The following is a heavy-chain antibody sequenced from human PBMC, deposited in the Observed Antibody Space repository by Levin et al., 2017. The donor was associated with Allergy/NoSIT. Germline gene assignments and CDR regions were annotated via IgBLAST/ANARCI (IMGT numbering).Heavy chain of an antibody. CDR2: IIPIFGTA. J-gene: IGHJ6*02. D-gene: IGHD3-22*01. V-gene: IGHV1-69*01. CDR1: GGTFSSYA. Sequence: KISCKASGGTFSSYAISWVRQAPGQGLEWMGGIIPIFGTANYAQKFQGRVTITADESTSTAYMELSSLRSEDTAVYYCARPSDQYYYDSSGYSYYYYGMDVWGQGTTVTVSS. CDR3: ARPSDQYYYDSSGYSYYYYGMDV.